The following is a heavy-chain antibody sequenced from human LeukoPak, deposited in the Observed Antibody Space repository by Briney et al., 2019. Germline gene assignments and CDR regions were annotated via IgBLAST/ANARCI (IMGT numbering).Heavy chain of an antibody. CDR3: ARVSSSSWVLGYYYYMDV. J-gene: IGHJ6*03. CDR2: IYSSGST. Sequence: SETLSLTCTVSGGSISSGSYYWSWIRQPAGKGLEWIGRIYSSGSTNYNPSLKSRVTISLDTSKNQFSLKLSSVTAADTAVYYCARVSSSSWVLGYYYYMDVWGKGTTVTISS. V-gene: IGHV4-61*02. CDR1: GGSISSGSYY. D-gene: IGHD6-13*01.